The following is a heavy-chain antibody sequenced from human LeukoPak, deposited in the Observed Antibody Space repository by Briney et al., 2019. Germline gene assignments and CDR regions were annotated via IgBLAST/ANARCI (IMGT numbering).Heavy chain of an antibody. CDR2: IYYSGST. CDR3: AKGMLSGSYFLFAY. J-gene: IGHJ4*02. CDR1: GGSISSYY. D-gene: IGHD1-26*01. Sequence: SETLSLTCTVSGGSISSYYWSWIRQPPGKGLEWIGYIYYSGSTNYNPSLKSRVTISVDTSKNQFSLKLSSVTAADTAVYYCAKGMLSGSYFLFAYWGQGTLVTVSS. V-gene: IGHV4-59*01.